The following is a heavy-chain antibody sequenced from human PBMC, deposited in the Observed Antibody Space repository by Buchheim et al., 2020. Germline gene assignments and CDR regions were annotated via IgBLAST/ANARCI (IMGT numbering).Heavy chain of an antibody. J-gene: IGHJ6*02. Sequence: QVQLVQSGAEVKKPGSSVKVSCKASGGTFSSYAISWVRQAPGQGLEWMGGIIPIFGTANYAQKFQGRVTITADESTSTAYMELSSLGSEDTALYYCATHPSTTVVPKFYYYYGMDVWGQGTT. V-gene: IGHV1-69*01. D-gene: IGHD4-23*01. CDR2: IIPIFGTA. CDR3: ATHPSTTVVPKFYYYYGMDV. CDR1: GGTFSSYA.